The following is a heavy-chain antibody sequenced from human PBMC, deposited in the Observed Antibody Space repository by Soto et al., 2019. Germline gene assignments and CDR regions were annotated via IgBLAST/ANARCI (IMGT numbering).Heavy chain of an antibody. CDR3: AREPYSSSWSNWDAFDI. V-gene: IGHV3-30-3*01. CDR1: GFTFSSYA. Sequence: GGSLILSCAASGFTFSSYAMHWVRQAPGKWLEWVAVISYDGSNKYYADSVKGRFTISRDNSKNTLYLQMNSLRAEDTAVYYCAREPYSSSWSNWDAFDIWGQGTMVTVSS. J-gene: IGHJ3*02. CDR2: ISYDGSNK. D-gene: IGHD6-13*01.